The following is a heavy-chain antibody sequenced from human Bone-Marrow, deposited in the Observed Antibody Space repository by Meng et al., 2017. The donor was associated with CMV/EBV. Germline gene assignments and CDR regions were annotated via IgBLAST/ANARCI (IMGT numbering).Heavy chain of an antibody. Sequence: GALRLSCAASGFTFSSYSMNWVRQAPGKGLEWVSSISSSSSYIYYADSVKGRFTISRDNAKNSLYLQMNSLRAEDTAVYYCARSRELVRADYWGQGTLVTVSS. CDR3: ARSRELVRADY. J-gene: IGHJ4*02. CDR1: GFTFSSYS. D-gene: IGHD6-6*01. CDR2: ISSSSSYI. V-gene: IGHV3-21*01.